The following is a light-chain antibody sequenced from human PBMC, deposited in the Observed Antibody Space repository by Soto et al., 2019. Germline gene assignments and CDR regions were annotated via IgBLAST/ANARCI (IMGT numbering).Light chain of an antibody. Sequence: QSLLTQPPSASGTPGQRVTISCSGSSSNIGGNPVVWYQQLPGTAPKLFIYGTDPRPSGVPDRFSGSKSGTAASLAISGLQSEDEADYYCAAFDDSRNGWVFGGGTKLTVL. CDR2: GTD. J-gene: IGLJ3*02. CDR3: AAFDDSRNGWV. V-gene: IGLV1-44*01. CDR1: SSNIGGNP.